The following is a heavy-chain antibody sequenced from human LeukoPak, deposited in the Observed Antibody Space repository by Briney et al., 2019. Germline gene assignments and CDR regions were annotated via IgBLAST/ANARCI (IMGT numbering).Heavy chain of an antibody. J-gene: IGHJ4*02. CDR3: AKGSRGYLWNFDY. V-gene: IGHV3-23*01. CDR2: ISGSGGST. D-gene: IGHD3-22*01. CDR1: GFTFSIYT. Sequence: GGSLRLSCAAAGFTFSIYTMSWVRQAPGKGLEWVSAISGSGGSTYYADSVKGRFTISRDNSKNTLYLQMNSLRAEDTAVYYCAKGSRGYLWNFDYLGQGTLVTVSS.